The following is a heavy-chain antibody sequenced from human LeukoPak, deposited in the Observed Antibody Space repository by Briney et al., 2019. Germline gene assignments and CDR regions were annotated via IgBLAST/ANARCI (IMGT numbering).Heavy chain of an antibody. J-gene: IGHJ4*02. D-gene: IGHD2-21*02. CDR2: TESKPYGGTT. Sequence: GGSLRLSCTASGFTLCYYGMSWFGQAPGKGLEWVGFTESKPYGGTTEHAASVKGTFTISRDDYKSIAYLQMNSLKTEDTAVYHCARCGGGCFHFGYCGQVTLVTVSS. CDR1: GFTLCYYG. V-gene: IGHV3-49*03. CDR3: ARCGGGCFHFGY.